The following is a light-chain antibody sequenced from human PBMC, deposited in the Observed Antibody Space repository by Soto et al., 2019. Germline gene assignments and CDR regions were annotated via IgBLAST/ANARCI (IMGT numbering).Light chain of an antibody. Sequence: DIQMTQSPSTLSASLGDRVTITCRAGQSISSWLAWYQQKPGKAPKLLIYQASSLQSGVPSRFSGSGSETEFTLTISSLLPDDFATYFCQQGYSMPLTFGGGTKVDI. CDR2: QAS. CDR3: QQGYSMPLT. V-gene: IGKV1-5*03. J-gene: IGKJ4*01. CDR1: QSISSW.